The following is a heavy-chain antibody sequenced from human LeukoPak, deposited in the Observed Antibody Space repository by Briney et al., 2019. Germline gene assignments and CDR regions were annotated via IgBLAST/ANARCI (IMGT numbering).Heavy chain of an antibody. Sequence: SETLSLTCTVSGGSISSYYWSWIRQPPGKGLEWIGYIYYSGSTNYNPSLKSRVTISVDTSKNQLSLKLSSVTAADTAVYYCARGKILGDTAMVTPFDYWGQGTLVTVSS. D-gene: IGHD5-18*01. CDR2: IYYSGST. J-gene: IGHJ4*02. CDR1: GGSISSYY. V-gene: IGHV4-59*01. CDR3: ARGKILGDTAMVTPFDY.